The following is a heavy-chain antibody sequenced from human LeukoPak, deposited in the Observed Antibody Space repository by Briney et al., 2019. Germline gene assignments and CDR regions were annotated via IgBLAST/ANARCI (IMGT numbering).Heavy chain of an antibody. D-gene: IGHD6-13*01. J-gene: IGHJ4*02. Sequence: PSQTLSLTCTVSGGSISSGDYYWSWIRQPPGKGLEWIGYIYYSGSTYYNPSPKSRVTISVDTSKNQFSLKLSSVTAADTAVYYCARVVRSSSSWYFDYWGQGTLVTVSS. CDR2: IYYSGST. CDR3: ARVVRSSSSWYFDY. CDR1: GGSISSGDYY. V-gene: IGHV4-30-4*01.